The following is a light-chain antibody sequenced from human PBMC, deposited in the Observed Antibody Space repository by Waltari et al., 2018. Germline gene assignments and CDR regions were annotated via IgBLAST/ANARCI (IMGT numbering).Light chain of an antibody. CDR1: PSVLYSSNSKNY. Sequence: DIVMTQSPDSLAVSLGERATINCKSSPSVLYSSNSKNYLAWYQQKPGQPPKLLIYWASTRESVVPDRFSGSGSGTDFTLTITSLQAEDVAVYYCQQYYSTPRAFGQGTKVEIK. CDR3: QQYYSTPRA. V-gene: IGKV4-1*01. J-gene: IGKJ1*01. CDR2: WAS.